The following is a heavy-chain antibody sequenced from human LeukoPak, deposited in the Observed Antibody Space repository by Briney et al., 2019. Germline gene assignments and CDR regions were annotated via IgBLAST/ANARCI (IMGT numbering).Heavy chain of an antibody. J-gene: IGHJ6*03. V-gene: IGHV1-69*05. CDR1: GGTFSSYA. Sequence: ASVKVSCXASGGTFSSYAISWVRQAPGQGLEWMGGIIPIFGTANYAQKFQGRVTITTDESTSTAYMELSSLRSEDTAVYYCARGASSSAFYYYYYMDVWGKGTTVTVSS. CDR3: ARGASSSAFYYYYYMDV. CDR2: IIPIFGTA. D-gene: IGHD6-6*01.